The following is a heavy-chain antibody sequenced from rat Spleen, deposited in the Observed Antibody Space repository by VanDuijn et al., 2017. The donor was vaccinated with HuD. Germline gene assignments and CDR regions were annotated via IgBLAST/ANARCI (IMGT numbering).Heavy chain of an antibody. Sequence: EVQLVESGGGLVQPGRSLKLSCAASGFTFSDYAMNWIRQAPTKGLEWVASISYDGSTTYYRDSVKGRFTISRDNAENTAYLQMNSLWSEDTATYYCAVAGYGYWGQGVVVTVSS. V-gene: IGHV5-19*01. J-gene: IGHJ2*01. CDR3: AVAGYGY. D-gene: IGHD4-3*01. CDR1: GFTFSDYA. CDR2: ISYDGSTT.